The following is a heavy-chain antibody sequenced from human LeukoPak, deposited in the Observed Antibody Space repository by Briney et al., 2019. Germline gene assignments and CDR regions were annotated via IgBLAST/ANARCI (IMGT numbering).Heavy chain of an antibody. D-gene: IGHD3-16*01. CDR1: GFSFSSFE. Sequence: GGSLRLSCAASGFSFSSFEMNWVRQAPGKGLELVSAISGSGGSTYYADSVKGRFTISRDNSRDTLYLQMNSLRAEDTAVYYCAKGYYDYVWGSYYFDYWGQGTLVTVSS. CDR2: ISGSGGST. CDR3: AKGYYDYVWGSYYFDY. J-gene: IGHJ4*02. V-gene: IGHV3-23*01.